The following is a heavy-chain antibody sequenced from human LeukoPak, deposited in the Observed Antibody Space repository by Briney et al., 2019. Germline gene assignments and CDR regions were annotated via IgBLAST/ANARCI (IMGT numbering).Heavy chain of an antibody. D-gene: IGHD2-2*01. V-gene: IGHV3-30*03. Sequence: GGSLRLSCAASGFTFSIYGMHWVRQAPGKGLEWVALISYDGSSKYHADSVKGRFTISRDNSKNTLYLQMSSLRAEDTAVYYCASSTQISKYADYWGQGALVTVSS. CDR1: GFTFSIYG. CDR3: ASSTQISKYADY. J-gene: IGHJ4*02. CDR2: ISYDGSSK.